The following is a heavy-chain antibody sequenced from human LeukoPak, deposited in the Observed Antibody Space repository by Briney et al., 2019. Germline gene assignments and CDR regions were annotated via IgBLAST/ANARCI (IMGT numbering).Heavy chain of an antibody. V-gene: IGHV3-48*03. D-gene: IGHD3-22*01. Sequence: PGGSLRLSCAASGFTFSSYEMNWVRQAPGKGLEWVSYISSSGSTIYYADSVKGRFTISRDNAKNSLYLQMNSLRAEDTAVYYCASDRPENYYDSSGTDAFDIWGQGTMVTVSS. CDR2: ISSSGSTI. CDR3: ASDRPENYYDSSGTDAFDI. J-gene: IGHJ3*02. CDR1: GFTFSSYE.